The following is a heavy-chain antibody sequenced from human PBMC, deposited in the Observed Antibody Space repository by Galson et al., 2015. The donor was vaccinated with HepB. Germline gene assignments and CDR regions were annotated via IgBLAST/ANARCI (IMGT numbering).Heavy chain of an antibody. V-gene: IGHV3-74*01. CDR2: INTDGSST. J-gene: IGHJ4*02. CDR1: GFIISNYW. CDR3: VRSKGVDY. Sequence: SLRLSCAASGFIISNYWMHWVRQVPGKGLVWVSHINTDGSSTSYADSVKGRFTISRDNAKNTLYLQMNSLRAEDTALYYCVRSKGVDYWGQGTLVTVSS. D-gene: IGHD4-11*01.